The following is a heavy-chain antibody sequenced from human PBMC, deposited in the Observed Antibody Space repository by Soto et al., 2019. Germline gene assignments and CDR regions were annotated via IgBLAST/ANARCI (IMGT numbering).Heavy chain of an antibody. D-gene: IGHD3-22*01. J-gene: IGHJ6*02. Sequence: EVQLLESGGGLVQPGGSLRLSCAASGFTFSSYAMSWVRQAPGKGLEWVSAISGSGGSTYYADSVKGRFTISRDNSKNTLYLQMNSLRAEDTAVYYCAKDLRVPPNYYDSSGYYLHYGMDVWGQGTTVTVSS. CDR2: ISGSGGST. CDR1: GFTFSSYA. V-gene: IGHV3-23*01. CDR3: AKDLRVPPNYYDSSGYYLHYGMDV.